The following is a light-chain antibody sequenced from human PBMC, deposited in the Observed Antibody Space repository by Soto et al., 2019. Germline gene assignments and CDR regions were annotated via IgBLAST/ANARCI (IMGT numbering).Light chain of an antibody. CDR3: CAYAGTLAPYV. Sequence: SYELAQPPSVSVAPGQTARITCGGNNIGSKSVHWYQQKPGQAPVLVVYDDSDRPSGIPERFSGSKSGNTASLAISGLQAEDEADYYCCAYAGTLAPYVFGTGTKVTVL. J-gene: IGLJ1*01. CDR1: NIGSKS. V-gene: IGLV3-21*02. CDR2: DDS.